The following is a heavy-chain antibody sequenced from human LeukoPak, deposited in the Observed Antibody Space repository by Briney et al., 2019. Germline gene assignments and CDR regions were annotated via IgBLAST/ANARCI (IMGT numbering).Heavy chain of an antibody. CDR1: GVTVSRNY. V-gene: IGHV3-66*03. CDR2: IASCGST. D-gene: IGHD3-10*01. J-gene: IGHJ3*02. CDR3: ARDGKGVYI. Sequence: PGGSPRLFCAASGVTVSRNYMSCVREAPGKGHECVSVIASCGSTYYADSAKGRFTTSSDNSKNTLYLQMNSLRAEDTAVSYCARDGKGVYIWGQGTMVTVSS.